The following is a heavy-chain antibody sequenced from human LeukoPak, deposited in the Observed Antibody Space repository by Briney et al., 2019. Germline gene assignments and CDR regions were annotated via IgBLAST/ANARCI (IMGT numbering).Heavy chain of an antibody. V-gene: IGHV4-59*12. Sequence: SETLSLTCTVSGGSISSSSYWSWIRQPPGNGLEWIGHIYYSGSTNYNPSLKSRVTISVDTSKNQFSLKLSSVTAADTAVYYCASERATHAPFFDYWGQGTLVTVSS. CDR3: ASERATHAPFFDY. D-gene: IGHD1-26*01. J-gene: IGHJ4*02. CDR1: GGSISSSSY. CDR2: IYYSGST.